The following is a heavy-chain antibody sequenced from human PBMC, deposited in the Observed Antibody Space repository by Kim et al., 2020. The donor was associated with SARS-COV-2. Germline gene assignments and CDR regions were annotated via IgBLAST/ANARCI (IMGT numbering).Heavy chain of an antibody. V-gene: IGHV3-74*01. CDR2: INNDGSST. J-gene: IGHJ3*01. Sequence: GGSLRLSCEASGFTISGYWMHWVRQAPGKWLVWVSRINNDGSSTYYAAFVKGRFTIYRDNAKNTVHLQMNSLRAVDTAVYYCVRDPVWGQGTMVTVSS. CDR1: GFTISGYW. CDR3: VRDPV.